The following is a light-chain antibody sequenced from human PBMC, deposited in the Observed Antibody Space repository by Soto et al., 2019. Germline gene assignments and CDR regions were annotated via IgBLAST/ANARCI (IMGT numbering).Light chain of an antibody. CDR2: WAS. CDR3: QQDYSTPLS. V-gene: IGKV4-1*01. CDR1: QSVLYSSNNKNY. J-gene: IGKJ2*01. Sequence: DIVMTQSPDSLAVSLGERATINCKSSQSVLYSSNNKNYLAWYQQKPGQPPKLLIYWASTRESGVPDRFSGSGPGTDFTLTISSLQAEDVAVYYCQQDYSTPLSFGQGTKLEIK.